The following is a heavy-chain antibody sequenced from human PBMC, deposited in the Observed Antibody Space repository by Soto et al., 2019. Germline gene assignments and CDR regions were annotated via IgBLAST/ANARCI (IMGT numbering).Heavy chain of an antibody. CDR1: GYTFTSYD. CDR2: MNPNSGNT. Sequence: ASVKVSCKASGYTFTSYDINWVRQATGQGLEWMGWMNPNSGNTGYAQKFQGRVTMTRNTSISTAYMELSSLRSEDTAVYYCARVGYDILTGYYSPDWFDPWGQGTLVTVSS. D-gene: IGHD3-9*01. V-gene: IGHV1-8*01. CDR3: ARVGYDILTGYYSPDWFDP. J-gene: IGHJ5*02.